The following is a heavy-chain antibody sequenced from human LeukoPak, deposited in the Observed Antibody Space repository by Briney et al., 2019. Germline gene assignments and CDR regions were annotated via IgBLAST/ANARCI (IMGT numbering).Heavy chain of an antibody. D-gene: IGHD3-10*01. CDR2: INTNTGNP. CDR1: GYTFSRYA. Sequence: GASVKVSCKASGYTFSRYALNWVRQAPGQGLEWMGWINTNTGNPTYAQGFTGRFVFSLDTSVSTAYLQISSLKAEDTTVYYCARDGSGTYYKASLDYWGQGTLVTVSS. V-gene: IGHV7-4-1*02. J-gene: IGHJ4*02. CDR3: ARDGSGTYYKASLDY.